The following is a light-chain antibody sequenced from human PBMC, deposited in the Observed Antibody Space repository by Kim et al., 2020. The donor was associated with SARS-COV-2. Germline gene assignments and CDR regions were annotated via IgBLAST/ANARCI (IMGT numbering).Light chain of an antibody. CDR2: RNN. V-gene: IGLV1-47*01. J-gene: IGLJ3*02. CDR1: TANIGGNF. CDR3: AVWDDSLSGRV. Sequence: GQGVAISCAGSTANIGGNFVYWYQQVPGTAPKLLIYRNNQRPSGVPDRFLGSKSGTSASLAISGLRSEDESDYYCAVWDDSLSGRVFGGGTQLTVL.